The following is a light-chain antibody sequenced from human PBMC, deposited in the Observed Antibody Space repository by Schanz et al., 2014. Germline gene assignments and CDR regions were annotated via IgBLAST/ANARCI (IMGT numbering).Light chain of an antibody. Sequence: QSALTQPASVSGSPGQSITISCTGTSSDVGSYNLVSWYQQHPGKAPKVMIYEGSKRPSGVSDRFSGSKSGTSATLGITGLQTGDEADYFCGTWDSSLSAWVFGGGTKLTVL. J-gene: IGLJ3*02. CDR1: SSDVGSYNL. CDR2: EGS. CDR3: GTWDSSLSAWV. V-gene: IGLV2-14*02.